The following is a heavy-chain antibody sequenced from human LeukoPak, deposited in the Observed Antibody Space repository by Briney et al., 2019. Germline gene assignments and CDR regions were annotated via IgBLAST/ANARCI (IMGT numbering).Heavy chain of an antibody. CDR2: INHSGST. V-gene: IGHV4-34*01. Sequence: SETLSLTCAVYGGSFSGYYWSWIRQPPGKGLGWIGEINHSGSTNYNPSLKSRVTISVDTSKNQFSLKLSSVTAADTAVYYCARLPTLARAYYYYGMDVWGQGTTVTVSS. D-gene: IGHD6-6*01. CDR3: ARLPTLARAYYYYGMDV. CDR1: GGSFSGYY. J-gene: IGHJ6*02.